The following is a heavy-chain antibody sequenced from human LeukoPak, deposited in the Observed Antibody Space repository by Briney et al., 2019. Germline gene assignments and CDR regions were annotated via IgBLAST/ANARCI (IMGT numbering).Heavy chain of an antibody. CDR1: GDSVSSGNYY. J-gene: IGHJ4*02. D-gene: IGHD3-22*01. Sequence: SETLSLTCTVSGDSVSSGNYYLSWIRQPPGKGLDWITYMSPSGTTKYNPSLKSRVTTSVDTSRTQFSLRLSSVTAANTAVYYCARGQDDRSGTFDYWGQGILVTVSS. V-gene: IGHV4-61*01. CDR2: MSPSGTT. CDR3: ARGQDDRSGTFDY.